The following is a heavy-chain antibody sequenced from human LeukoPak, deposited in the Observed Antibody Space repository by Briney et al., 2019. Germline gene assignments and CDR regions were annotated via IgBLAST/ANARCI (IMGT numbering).Heavy chain of an antibody. CDR2: IIPIFGTA. J-gene: IGHJ5*02. CDR3: ARVRIAAQANWFDP. CDR1: GGTFSSYA. Sequence: ASVRVSCKASGGTFSSYAISWVRQAPGQGLEWMGRIIPIFGTANYAQKFQGRVTITTDESTSTAYMELSSLRSEVTAVYYCARVRIAAQANWFDPWGQGTLVTVSS. V-gene: IGHV1-69*05. D-gene: IGHD6-6*01.